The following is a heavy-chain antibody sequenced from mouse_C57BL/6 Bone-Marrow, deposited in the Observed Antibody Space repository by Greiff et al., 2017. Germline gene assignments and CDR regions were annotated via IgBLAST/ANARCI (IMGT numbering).Heavy chain of an antibody. V-gene: IGHV1-5*01. J-gene: IGHJ4*01. CDR2: IYPGNSDT. D-gene: IGHD2-1*01. Sequence: EVQLQQSGTVLARPGASVKMSCKTSGYTFTSYWMHWVQQRPGQGLEWLGIIYPGNSDTSYNQKFKGKAKLTAVTSTSTAYMELSSLTNEDSAVYYCTRGDGNYYYGMDYWGQGTSVTVSS. CDR1: GYTFTSYW. CDR3: TRGDGNYYYGMDY.